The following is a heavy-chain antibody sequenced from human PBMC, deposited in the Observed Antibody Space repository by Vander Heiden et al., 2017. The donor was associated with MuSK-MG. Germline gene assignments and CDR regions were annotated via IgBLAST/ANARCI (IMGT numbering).Heavy chain of an antibody. J-gene: IGHJ2*01. Sequence: EVQMVESGGGLVQPGGSLRLSCAASGFTFSRFWMSWGRQSPGKGLEWVANIRQDGGEKYYVDSVKGRFTISRDNAKSSLYLQMNSLRAEDTAVYSCAKLDYFYDSSGYHWYFDLWGRGTLVTVSS. CDR3: AKLDYFYDSSGYHWYFDL. CDR2: IRQDGGEK. CDR1: GFTFSRFW. D-gene: IGHD3-22*01. V-gene: IGHV3-7*03.